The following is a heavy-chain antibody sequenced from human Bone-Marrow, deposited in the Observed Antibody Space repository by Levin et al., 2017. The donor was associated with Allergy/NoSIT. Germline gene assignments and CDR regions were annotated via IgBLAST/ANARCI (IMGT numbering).Heavy chain of an antibody. V-gene: IGHV3-13*01. D-gene: IGHD4/OR15-4a*01. CDR1: GFTFTNYD. Sequence: GESLKISCVASGFTFTNYDMHWVRQAPGSGLEWVSGIGPDGDTYYPASVEGRFTISRENAKSSLFLQMNGLRVGDTAIYYCARVSTAGDYDGMDVWGQGTTVTVSS. J-gene: IGHJ6*02. CDR3: ARVSTAGDYDGMDV. CDR2: IGPDGDT.